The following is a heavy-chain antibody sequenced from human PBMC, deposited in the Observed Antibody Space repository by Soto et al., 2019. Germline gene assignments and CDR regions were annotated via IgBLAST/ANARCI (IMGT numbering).Heavy chain of an antibody. V-gene: IGHV1-69*02. CDR2: IIPILGIA. CDR3: ARSSTIFGVVIGWAFDI. J-gene: IGHJ3*02. Sequence: ASVKVSCKASGGTFSSYTISWVRQAPGQGLKWMGRIIPILGIANYAQKFQGRVTITADKSTSIAYMELSSLRSEDTAVYYCARSSTIFGVVIGWAFDIWGQGTMVTVSS. D-gene: IGHD3-3*01. CDR1: GGTFSSYT.